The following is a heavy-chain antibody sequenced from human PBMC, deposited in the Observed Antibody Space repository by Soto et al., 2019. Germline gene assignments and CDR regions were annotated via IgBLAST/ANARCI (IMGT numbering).Heavy chain of an antibody. CDR2: IYTSGST. Sequence: WETLSLTCTASGVSISSYYWSWIRQAAGKGLEWIGRIYTSGSTNYNPSLKSRVTMSVDTSNNQFYLTLSSVTVQDTAVYYCARESGDFWSSYGYYYYYGMDLWGQGTPVTVSS. CDR1: GVSISSYY. D-gene: IGHD3-3*01. V-gene: IGHV4-4*07. J-gene: IGHJ6*02. CDR3: ARESGDFWSSYGYYYYYGMDL.